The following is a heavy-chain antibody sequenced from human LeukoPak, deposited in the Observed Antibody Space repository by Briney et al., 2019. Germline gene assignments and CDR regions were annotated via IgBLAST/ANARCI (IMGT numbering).Heavy chain of an antibody. D-gene: IGHD3-16*01. CDR3: ASKPRGESRPFDY. CDR1: GYTFTAHA. Sequence: ASVKVSCKASGYTFTAHAVHWVRQAPEQRLEWMGWINVANGDTGYSQKFQDRVTITRDTSASTGYMEMSSLISEDTAVYYCASKPRGESRPFDYWGQGTLVTVSS. J-gene: IGHJ4*02. V-gene: IGHV1-3*01. CDR2: INVANGDT.